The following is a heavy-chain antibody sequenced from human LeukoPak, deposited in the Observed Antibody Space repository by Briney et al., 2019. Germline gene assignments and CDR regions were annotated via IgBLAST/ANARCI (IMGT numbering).Heavy chain of an antibody. CDR1: GYTFTSYY. Sequence: GASVKVSCKASGYTFTSYYMHWVRQAPGQGLEWMGIINPSGGRTSYAQKFQGRVSMTRDMSTSTVYMELSSLRSEDTAVYYCATGLWFGKYLDVWGKGTTVTISS. CDR3: ATGLWFGKYLDV. D-gene: IGHD3-10*01. CDR2: INPSGGRT. J-gene: IGHJ6*04. V-gene: IGHV1-46*01.